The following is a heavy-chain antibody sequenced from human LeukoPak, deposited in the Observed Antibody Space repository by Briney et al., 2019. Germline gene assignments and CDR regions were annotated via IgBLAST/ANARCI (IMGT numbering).Heavy chain of an antibody. CDR1: GGSISSGGYY. CDR2: IHYSGST. Sequence: SETLSLTCTVSGGSISSGGYYWSWIRQHPGKGLEWIGYIHYSGSTNYNPSLKSRVTISVDTSKNQFSLKLSSVTAADTAVYYCARDRRRIGYYGSGSPFDYWGQGTLVTVSS. J-gene: IGHJ4*02. D-gene: IGHD3-10*01. CDR3: ARDRRRIGYYGSGSPFDY. V-gene: IGHV4-31*03.